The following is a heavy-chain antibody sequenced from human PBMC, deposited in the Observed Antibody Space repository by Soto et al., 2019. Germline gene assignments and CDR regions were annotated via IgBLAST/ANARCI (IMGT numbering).Heavy chain of an antibody. CDR3: ASGIAVAGGGGTEGFDP. J-gene: IGHJ5*02. CDR2: INAGNGNT. D-gene: IGHD6-19*01. V-gene: IGHV1-3*01. CDR1: GYTFTSYA. Sequence: ASVKVSCKASGYTFTSYAMHWVRQAPGQRLEWMGWINAGNGNTKYSQKFQGRVTITRDTSASTAYMELSSLRSEDTAVYYCASGIAVAGGGGTEGFDPWGQGTLVTVSS.